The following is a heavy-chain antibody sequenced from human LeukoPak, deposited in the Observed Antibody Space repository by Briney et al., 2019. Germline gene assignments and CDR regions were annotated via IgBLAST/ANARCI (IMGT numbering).Heavy chain of an antibody. V-gene: IGHV4-61*02. J-gene: IGHJ4*02. CDR1: GGSISSGSYY. CDR3: ARRGGYDFSYDY. Sequence: SETLSLTCTVSGGSISSGSYYWSWIRQPAGKGLEWIGRIYTSGSTNYNPSLKSRVTISVDTSKNQFSLKLSSVTAADTAVYYCARRGGYDFSYDYWGQGILVTVSS. CDR2: IYTSGST. D-gene: IGHD5-12*01.